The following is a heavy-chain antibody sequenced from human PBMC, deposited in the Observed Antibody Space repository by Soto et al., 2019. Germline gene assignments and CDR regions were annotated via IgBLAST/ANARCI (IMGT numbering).Heavy chain of an antibody. D-gene: IGHD2-15*01. Sequence: VHLQESGPGLVKPSGTVSLTCVVSGGSIRSTNWWAWVRQTPGKGLEGIGEVYHNGTSNYNPSPKGRATISVDRSKDQVSLRLNSVIDADTAVYYCARDLDRYCSVTSCHAMDVWGQGTPVTVSS. CDR2: VYHNGTS. CDR3: ARDLDRYCSVTSCHAMDV. J-gene: IGHJ6*02. CDR1: GGSIRSTNW. V-gene: IGHV4-4*02.